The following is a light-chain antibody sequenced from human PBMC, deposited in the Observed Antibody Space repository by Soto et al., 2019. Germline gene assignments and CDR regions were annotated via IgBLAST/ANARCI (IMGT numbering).Light chain of an antibody. V-gene: IGKV1-5*03. Sequence: DIQMTHSASALSASVGDRVTMTGRASQSISSWLAWYQQKRGTAPQLLIFKASNSDHGVPSRFSGSGSGTEFPLTITSLQPDDFATYYCQHYNCHSMAFGQGTKVDIK. CDR3: QHYNCHSMA. CDR1: QSISSW. CDR2: KAS. J-gene: IGKJ1*01.